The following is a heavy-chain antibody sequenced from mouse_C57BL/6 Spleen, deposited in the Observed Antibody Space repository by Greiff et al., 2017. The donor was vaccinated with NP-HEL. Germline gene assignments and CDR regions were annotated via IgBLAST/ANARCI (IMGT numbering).Heavy chain of an antibody. CDR2: ISDGGSYT. D-gene: IGHD2-1*01. V-gene: IGHV5-4*03. CDR1: GFTFSSYA. J-gene: IGHJ4*01. Sequence: EVKLMESGGGLVKPGGSLKLSCAASGFTFSSYAMSWVRQTPEKRLEWVATISDGGSYTYYPDNVKGRFTISRDNAKNNLYLQMSHLKSEDTAMYYCARGGKDYAMDYWGQGTSVTVSS. CDR3: ARGGKDYAMDY.